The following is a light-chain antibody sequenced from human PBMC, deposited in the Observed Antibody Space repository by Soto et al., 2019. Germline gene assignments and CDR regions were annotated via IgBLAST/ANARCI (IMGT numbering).Light chain of an antibody. V-gene: IGLV1-47*01. CDR3: AAWDGSLNNYV. J-gene: IGLJ1*01. CDR1: RSNVGSNY. CDR2: RDD. Sequence: QSALTQPPSASETPGQRVTLSCSGSRSNVGSNYVFWYQQLPGTAPKLLICRDDQRPSGVPDRFSGSKSGTSASLAISGLRSEDEAYYYCAAWDGSLNNYVFGTGTKLTVL.